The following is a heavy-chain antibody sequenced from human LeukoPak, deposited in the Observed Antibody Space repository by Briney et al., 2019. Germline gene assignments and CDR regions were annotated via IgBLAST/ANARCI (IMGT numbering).Heavy chain of an antibody. D-gene: IGHD6-19*01. Sequence: SVKVSCKASGGTFSSYAISWVRQAPGQGLEWMGGIIPIFGTANYAQKFQGRVTITADKSTSTAYMEPSSLRSEDTAVYHCARGPERAVVHYFDYWGQGTLVTVSS. CDR1: GGTFSSYA. J-gene: IGHJ4*02. V-gene: IGHV1-69*06. CDR3: ARGPERAVVHYFDY. CDR2: IIPIFGTA.